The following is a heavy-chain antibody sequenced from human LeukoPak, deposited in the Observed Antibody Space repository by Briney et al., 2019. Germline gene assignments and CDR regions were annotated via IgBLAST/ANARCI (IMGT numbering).Heavy chain of an antibody. J-gene: IGHJ6*03. D-gene: IGHD5-12*01. CDR2: IRYDGSNK. V-gene: IGHV3-30*02. Sequence: GGSLRLPCAASGFTFSSYGMHWVRQAPGKGLEGVAFIRYDGSNKYYADSVKGRFTISRDNSKNTLYLQMNSLRAEDTAVYYCAKDTVKVTTIRRVPHYMDVWGKGTTVTISS. CDR3: AKDTVKVTTIRRVPHYMDV. CDR1: GFTFSSYG.